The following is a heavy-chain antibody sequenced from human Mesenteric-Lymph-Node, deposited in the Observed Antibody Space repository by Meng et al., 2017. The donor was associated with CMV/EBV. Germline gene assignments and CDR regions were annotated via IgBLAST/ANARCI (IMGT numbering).Heavy chain of an antibody. Sequence: GGSLRLSCAASGFTFSSYAMHWVRQAPGKGLEWVAVISYDGSNKYYADSVKGRFTISRDNSKNTLYLQMNSLRAEDTAVYYCARDMREAVAGTLYWGQGTLVTVSS. CDR1: GFTFSSYA. D-gene: IGHD6-19*01. CDR3: ARDMREAVAGTLY. J-gene: IGHJ4*02. CDR2: ISYDGSNK. V-gene: IGHV3-30*04.